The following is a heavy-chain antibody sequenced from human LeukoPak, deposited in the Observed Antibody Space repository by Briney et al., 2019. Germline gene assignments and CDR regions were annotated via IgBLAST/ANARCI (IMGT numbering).Heavy chain of an antibody. V-gene: IGHV4-59*01. CDR1: GASISNYY. D-gene: IGHD3-10*01. CDR3: ARHYSSGTYPLDS. CDR2: IYYTGTT. J-gene: IGHJ4*02. Sequence: PSETLSLTCTVSGASISNYYWSWFRQPPGKGLEWLAYIYYTGTTNYNPSVKSRLTISVDTSKNQLSLTLYSVTAADTAVYYCARHYSSGTYPLDSWGQGTLVTVSS.